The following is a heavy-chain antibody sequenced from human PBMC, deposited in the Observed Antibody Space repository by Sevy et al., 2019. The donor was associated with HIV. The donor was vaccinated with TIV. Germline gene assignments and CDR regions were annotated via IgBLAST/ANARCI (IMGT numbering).Heavy chain of an antibody. CDR3: ARYSVTTRSNWFDP. CDR1: GGSISSYY. J-gene: IGHJ5*02. CDR2: IYYSGST. V-gene: IGHV4-59*01. D-gene: IGHD4-17*01. Sequence: SETLSLTCTVSGGSISSYYWSWIRQPPGKGLEWIGYIYYSGSTNYNPPLKSRVTISVDTSKNQFSLKLSSVTAADTAVYYCARYSVTTRSNWFDPWGQGTLVTVSS.